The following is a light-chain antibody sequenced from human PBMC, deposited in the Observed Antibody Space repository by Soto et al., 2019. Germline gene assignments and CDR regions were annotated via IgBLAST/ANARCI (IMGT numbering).Light chain of an antibody. Sequence: AIQLTQSPSSLSASIGDRVTITCRASQAINSALAWYRQKPGKAPDLLIFDASTLESGVPSRFSGRGFGTDFTLTISSLQPEDFATYFCQQANSFPITFGQGTRLEI. CDR2: DAS. CDR1: QAINSA. V-gene: IGKV1-13*02. CDR3: QQANSFPIT. J-gene: IGKJ5*01.